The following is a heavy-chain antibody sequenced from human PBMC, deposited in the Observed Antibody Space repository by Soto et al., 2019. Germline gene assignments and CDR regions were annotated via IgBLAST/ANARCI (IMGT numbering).Heavy chain of an antibody. CDR3: AKEGSSSWYGWFDP. CDR1: GFTFSSYA. V-gene: IGHV3-23*01. CDR2: ISGSGGST. D-gene: IGHD6-13*01. Sequence: GGSLRLSCAASGFTFSSYAMSWARQAQGKGLEWVSAISGSGGSTYYADSVKGRFTISRDNSKNTLYLQMNSLRAEDTAVYYCAKEGSSSWYGWFDPWGQGTLVTVSS. J-gene: IGHJ5*02.